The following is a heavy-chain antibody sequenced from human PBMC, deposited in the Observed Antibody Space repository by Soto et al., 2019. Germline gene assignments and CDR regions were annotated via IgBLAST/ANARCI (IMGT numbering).Heavy chain of an antibody. J-gene: IGHJ4*02. CDR3: ASAGGLGAVAADY. V-gene: IGHV4-59*12. Sequence: PSETLSLTCTVSGGSISTYYWSWIRQPPGKGLEWIGYIYYSGSTYYNPSLKSRVTISVDTSKNQFSLKLSSVTAADTAVYYCASAGGLGAVAADYWGQGTLVTVSS. D-gene: IGHD6-19*01. CDR2: IYYSGST. CDR1: GGSISTYY.